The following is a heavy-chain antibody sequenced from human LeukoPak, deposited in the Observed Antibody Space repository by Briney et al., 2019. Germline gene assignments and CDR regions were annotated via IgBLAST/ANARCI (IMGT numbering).Heavy chain of an antibody. D-gene: IGHD3-16*01. J-gene: IGHJ4*02. CDR2: ISSSGSGDNT. CDR1: GVTLSTYA. CDR3: ARVKEYDYVWGSYDY. Sequence: PGGSLRLSCAASGVTLSTYAMSWARQAPGKGLEWVSGISSSGSGDNTYYADSVKGRFTISRDNAKNSLYPQMNSLRAEDTAVYYCARVKEYDYVWGSYDYWGQGTLVTVSS. V-gene: IGHV3-21*04.